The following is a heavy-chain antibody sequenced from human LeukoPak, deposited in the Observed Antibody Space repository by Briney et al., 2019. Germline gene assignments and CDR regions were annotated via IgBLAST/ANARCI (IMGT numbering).Heavy chain of an antibody. D-gene: IGHD5-18*01. CDR1: GFTFSSYG. J-gene: IGHJ4*02. Sequence: GGSLRLSCAASGFTFSSYGMHWVRQAPGKGLEWVAFIRYDGNNKYYADSVKGRFTISRDTSKNTLYLQMNSLRAEDTAVYYCAKGRGYSYGVDYWGQGILVTVSS. CDR2: IRYDGNNK. V-gene: IGHV3-30*02. CDR3: AKGRGYSYGVDY.